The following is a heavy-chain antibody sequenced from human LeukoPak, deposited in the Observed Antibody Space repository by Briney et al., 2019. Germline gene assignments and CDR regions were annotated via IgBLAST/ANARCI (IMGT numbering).Heavy chain of an antibody. Sequence: PGGSLRLSCAASGFTFSSYAMSWVRQAPGKGLEWVSAISGSGGSTYYADSVKGRFTISRDNSKNTLYLQMNSLRAEDTAVYYCARENPTHYYDSSGYENFYYYGMDVWGQGTTVTVSS. J-gene: IGHJ6*02. CDR1: GFTFSSYA. D-gene: IGHD3-22*01. CDR3: ARENPTHYYDSSGYENFYYYGMDV. V-gene: IGHV3-23*01. CDR2: ISGSGGST.